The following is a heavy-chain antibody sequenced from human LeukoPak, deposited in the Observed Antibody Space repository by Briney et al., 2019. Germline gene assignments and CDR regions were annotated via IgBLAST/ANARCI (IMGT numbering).Heavy chain of an antibody. V-gene: IGHV4-34*01. CDR2: INHSGRT. CDR3: ARGRSSSWSYYYYYGMDV. D-gene: IGHD6-13*01. Sequence: SETLSLTCAVYGGSFSGYYWSWIRQPPGKGLEWIGEINHSGRTNYNPSLKSRVTISVDTSKNQFSLKLSSVTAADTAVYYCARGRSSSWSYYYYYGMDVWGQGTTVTVSS. CDR1: GGSFSGYY. J-gene: IGHJ6*02.